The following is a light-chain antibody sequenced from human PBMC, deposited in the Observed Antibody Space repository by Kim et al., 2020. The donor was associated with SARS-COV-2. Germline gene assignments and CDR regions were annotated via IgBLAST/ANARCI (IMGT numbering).Light chain of an antibody. J-gene: IGKJ2*01. CDR2: GAS. CDR3: QQYNNWPPYT. CDR1: QTVSSTH. Sequence: SPGERATLSCRASQTVSSTHLAWYQHKPGQAPRLLIYGASTRAAGIPDRFSGSGSGTDFSLTISSLQSEDFAVYYCQQYNNWPPYTFGQGTKLEI. V-gene: IGKV3D-15*01.